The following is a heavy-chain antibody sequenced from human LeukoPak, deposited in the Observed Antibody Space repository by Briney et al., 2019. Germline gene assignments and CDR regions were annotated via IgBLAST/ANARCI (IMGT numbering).Heavy chain of an antibody. CDR3: ARGPARGNWFDP. V-gene: IGHV1-2*02. CDR1: GYTFTGYY. CDR2: INPNSGGT. Sequence: ASVKVYCKASGYTFTGYYMHWVRQAPGQGLEWMGWINPNSGGTNYAQKFQGRVTMTRDTSITTAYMELSRLRSDDTAVYYCARGPARGNWFDPWGQGTLVTVSS. J-gene: IGHJ5*02. D-gene: IGHD3-10*01.